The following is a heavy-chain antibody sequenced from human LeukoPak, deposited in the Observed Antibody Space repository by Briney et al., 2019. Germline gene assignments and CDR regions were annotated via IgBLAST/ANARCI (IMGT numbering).Heavy chain of an antibody. CDR3: ASYDSNGYYIAY. V-gene: IGHV6-1*01. CDR2: TYYRSKWYY. D-gene: IGHD3-22*01. Sequence: SQTLSLTCAISGDSVSSNSGAWNWIRQSPSRGLEWLGRTYYRSKWYYHYAVSVKGRITINPDTSKNQFSLQLKSVTPEDTAVYYCASYDSNGYYIAYWGQGTLVTVSS. CDR1: GDSVSSNSGA. J-gene: IGHJ4*02.